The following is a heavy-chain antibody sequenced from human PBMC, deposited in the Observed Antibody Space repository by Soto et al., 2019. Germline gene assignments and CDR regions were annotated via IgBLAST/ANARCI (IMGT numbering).Heavy chain of an antibody. CDR1: GGSISSYNW. CDR2: IYHGGST. V-gene: IGHV4-4*02. J-gene: IGHJ4*02. CDR3: AGRGTGTSPPGY. D-gene: IGHD2-2*01. Sequence: QVQLLESGPGLVKSSGTLSLTCAVSGGSISSYNWWIWVRQSPGKGLEWIGEIYHGGSTNYNPSLKSRVTISSDNSKNQFSLKLTSVTAADTAVYYCAGRGTGTSPPGYWGQGTLVTVSS.